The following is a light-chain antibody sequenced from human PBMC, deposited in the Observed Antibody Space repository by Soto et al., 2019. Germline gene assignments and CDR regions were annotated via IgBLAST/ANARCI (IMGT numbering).Light chain of an antibody. J-gene: IGKJ1*01. Sequence: EIVLTQSPGTLSLSPGERATLSCRASQSVSSTYLAWYQQKPGQAPRLLIYGASSRVTGIPDRFSGSGSGTDFPLTISRLEPEDFAVYYCQQYGRSPPWTFGQGTKVEIK. CDR1: QSVSSTY. CDR2: GAS. CDR3: QQYGRSPPWT. V-gene: IGKV3-20*01.